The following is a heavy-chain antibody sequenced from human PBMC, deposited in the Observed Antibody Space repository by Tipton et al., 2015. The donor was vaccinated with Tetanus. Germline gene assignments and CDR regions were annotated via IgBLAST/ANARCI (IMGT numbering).Heavy chain of an antibody. J-gene: IGHJ5*02. D-gene: IGHD5-24*01. CDR1: GFTLSDNY. V-gene: IGHV4-34*01. Sequence: TLSLTCAASGFTLSDNYMTWIRQAPGKGLEWIGETSDSGYTNYNPSLKSRVTISVDKSKDQFSLKLDSVTAADTAVYYCARETNGFSTWGQGVLVSVSS. CDR3: ARETNGFST. CDR2: TSDSGYT.